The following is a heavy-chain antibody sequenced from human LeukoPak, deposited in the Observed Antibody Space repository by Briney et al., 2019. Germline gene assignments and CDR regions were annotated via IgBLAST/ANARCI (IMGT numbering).Heavy chain of an antibody. CDR1: GGSISSYY. J-gene: IGHJ4*02. CDR2: IYYSGST. D-gene: IGHD4-17*01. V-gene: IGHV4-59*01. Sequence: SETLSLTCTVSGGSISSYYWSWIRQPPGKGLEWIGYIYYSGSTNYNPSLKSRVTISVDTSKNQFSLKLSSVTAADTAVYYCARAGPFHYGDYADYFDYWGQGTLVTVSS. CDR3: ARAGPFHYGDYADYFDY.